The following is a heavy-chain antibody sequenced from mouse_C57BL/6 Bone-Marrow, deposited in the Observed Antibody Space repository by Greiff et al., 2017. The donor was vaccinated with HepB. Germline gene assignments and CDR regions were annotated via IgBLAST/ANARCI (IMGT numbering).Heavy chain of an antibody. CDR3: ARSPYDYDVRFAY. CDR2: INPSSGYT. J-gene: IGHJ3*01. D-gene: IGHD2-4*01. Sequence: VQLQESGAELAKPGASVKLSCKASGYTFTSYWMHWVKQRPGQGLEWIGYINPSSGYTKYNQKFKDKATLTADKSSSTAYMQLSSLTYEDSAVYYCARSPYDYDVRFAYWGQGTLVTVSA. V-gene: IGHV1-7*01. CDR1: GYTFTSYW.